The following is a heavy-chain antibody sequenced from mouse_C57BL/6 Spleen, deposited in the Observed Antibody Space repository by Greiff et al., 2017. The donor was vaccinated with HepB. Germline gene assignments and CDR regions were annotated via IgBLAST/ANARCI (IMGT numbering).Heavy chain of an antibody. D-gene: IGHD1-1*01. CDR1: GYTFTDYN. V-gene: IGHV1-22*01. Sequence: EVQLQESGPELVKPGASVKMSCKASGYTFTDYNIHWVKQSHGKSLEWIGHLNPNNGGTSYNQTFKGKATLTVNKSSNTAYMELRSLTSEDSAVYYCAKEEDYGSSDAMDYWGQGTSVTVSS. J-gene: IGHJ4*01. CDR2: LNPNNGGT. CDR3: AKEEDYGSSDAMDY.